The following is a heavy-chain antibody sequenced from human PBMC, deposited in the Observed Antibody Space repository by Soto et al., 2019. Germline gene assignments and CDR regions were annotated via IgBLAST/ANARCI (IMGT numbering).Heavy chain of an antibody. CDR1: GFTVSSNY. CDR3: ARDMYYYDSSGYYYNYGMDV. D-gene: IGHD3-22*01. CDR2: IYSGGST. Sequence: LRLSCAAYGFTVSSNYMSWVRQAPGKGLEWVSVIYSGGSTYYADSVKGRFTTSRDNSKNTLYLQMNSLRAEDTAVYYCARDMYYYDSSGYYYNYGMDVWGQGTTVTVSS. V-gene: IGHV3-53*01. J-gene: IGHJ6*02.